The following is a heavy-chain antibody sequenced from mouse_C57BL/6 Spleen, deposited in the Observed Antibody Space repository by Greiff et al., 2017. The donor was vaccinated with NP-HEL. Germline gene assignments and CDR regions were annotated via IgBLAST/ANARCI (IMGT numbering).Heavy chain of an antibody. J-gene: IGHJ3*01. CDR1: GFNIKNTY. D-gene: IGHD2-4*01. CDR3: ARSVYDYDVETWFAY. CDR2: IDTANGNT. V-gene: IGHV14-3*01. Sequence: VQLQQSVAELVRPGASVKLSCTASGFNIKNTYMHWVKQRPEQGLEWIGRIDTANGNTKYAPKFQGKATITADTSSNTAYLQLSSQTSEDTAIYYCARSVYDYDVETWFAYWGQGTLVTVSA.